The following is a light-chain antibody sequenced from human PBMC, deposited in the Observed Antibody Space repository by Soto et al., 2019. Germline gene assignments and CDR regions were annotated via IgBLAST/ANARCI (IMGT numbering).Light chain of an antibody. CDR1: QSVNNN. J-gene: IGKJ1*01. Sequence: ETLMTQSPATVSVSPGERASLSWRARQSVNNNSAWSQQKLGQAPRVLIYVASTRATGIPARFTGSGSGTEFILTISSLQSKDSAVYYCQDYNSWPWTFGQGTKVDIK. CDR2: VAS. V-gene: IGKV3-15*01. CDR3: QDYNSWPWT.